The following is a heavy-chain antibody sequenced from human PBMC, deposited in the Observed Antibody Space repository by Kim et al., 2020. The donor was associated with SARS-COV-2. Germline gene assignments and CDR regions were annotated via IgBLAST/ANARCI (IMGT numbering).Heavy chain of an antibody. CDR3: ARSGAIPRVKYFQH. J-gene: IGHJ1*01. Sequence: SETLSLTCAVYGGSFSGYYWSWIRQPPGKGLEWIGEINHSGSTNYNPSLKSRVTISVDTSKNQFSLKLSSVTAADTAVYYCARSGAIPRVKYFQHWGQGTLVTVSS. V-gene: IGHV4-34*01. D-gene: IGHD1-26*01. CDR2: INHSGST. CDR1: GGSFSGYY.